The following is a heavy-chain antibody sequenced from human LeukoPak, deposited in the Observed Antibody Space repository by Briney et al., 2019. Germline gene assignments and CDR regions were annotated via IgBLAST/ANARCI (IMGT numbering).Heavy chain of an antibody. V-gene: IGHV7-4-1*02. Sequence: GASVKVSCKASGYTFTSYAMHWVRQAPGQRLEWMGWINTNTGNPTYAQGFTGRFVFSLDTSVSTAYLQISSLKAEDTAVYYCARDLGYYDFWSGYYTAGYYGMDVWGQGTTVTVSS. J-gene: IGHJ6*02. D-gene: IGHD3-3*01. CDR2: INTNTGNP. CDR3: ARDLGYYDFWSGYYTAGYYGMDV. CDR1: GYTFTSYA.